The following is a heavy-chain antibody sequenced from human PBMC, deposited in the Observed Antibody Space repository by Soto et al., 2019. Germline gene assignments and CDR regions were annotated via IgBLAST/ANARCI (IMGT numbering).Heavy chain of an antibody. V-gene: IGHV3-23*01. D-gene: IGHD3-22*01. CDR1: GFAFSSHA. CDR2: ISGSGGRT. J-gene: IGHJ4*02. CDR3: AKGRYSYDSSGHDY. Sequence: EVQLLESGGGLVQPGGSLRLSCAASGFAFSSHAMNWVRQAPGKGLEWVSGISGSGGRTYYADSLKGRFTISRDNSKNTLNLQMNRLRAEDTAVYYCAKGRYSYDSSGHDYWGLGTLVTVSS.